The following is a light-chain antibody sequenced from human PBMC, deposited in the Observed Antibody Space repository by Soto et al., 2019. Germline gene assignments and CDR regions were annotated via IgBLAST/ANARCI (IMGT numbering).Light chain of an antibody. CDR1: SSDVGAYNY. CDR2: AND. CDR3: QSYDNSLLAYV. V-gene: IGLV2-8*01. Sequence: QSALTQPPSASGSPGQSVTISCTGTSSDVGAYNYVSWYQQEPGKAPKLLIYANDDRPSGVPDRFSGSTSGTSASLAITGLQAEDAADYYCQSYDNSLLAYVFGGGTKLTVL. J-gene: IGLJ2*01.